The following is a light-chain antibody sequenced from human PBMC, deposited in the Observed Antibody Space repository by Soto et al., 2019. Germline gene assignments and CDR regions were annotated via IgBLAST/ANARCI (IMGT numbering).Light chain of an antibody. Sequence: EIVLTQSPGTLSLSPGERATLSCRASQSVSSSYLAWYQHNPGQAPRLLIYGASSRATGIPDRFSGRGSGTDFTLTISRLEPEDFAVYYCQQYGSSGTCGQGTKVDIK. CDR3: QQYGSSGT. V-gene: IGKV3-20*01. J-gene: IGKJ1*01. CDR1: QSVSSSY. CDR2: GAS.